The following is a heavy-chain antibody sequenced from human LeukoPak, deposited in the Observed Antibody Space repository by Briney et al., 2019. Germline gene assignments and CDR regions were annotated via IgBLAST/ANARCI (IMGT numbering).Heavy chain of an antibody. CDR3: ARGSVAYGGNPGDFDL. V-gene: IGHV3-21*01. Sequence: GGSLRLSCAASEFTFSSYSMNWVRQAPGKGLEWVSSISSSSSYIYYADSVKGRFTISRDNAKNSLYLQMNSLRAEDTAVYYCARGSVAYGGNPGDFDLWGRGTLVTVSS. D-gene: IGHD4-23*01. J-gene: IGHJ2*01. CDR1: EFTFSSYS. CDR2: ISSSSSYI.